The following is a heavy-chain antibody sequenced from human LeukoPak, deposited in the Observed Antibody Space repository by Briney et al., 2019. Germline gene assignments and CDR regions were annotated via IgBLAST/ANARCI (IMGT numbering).Heavy chain of an antibody. CDR2: ISSSRSYI. V-gene: IGHV3-21*01. J-gene: IGHJ4*01. CDR3: ARGRYRYGLFES. D-gene: IGHD5-18*01. CDR1: GWTFSSYS. Sequence: GGSLRLSCAASGWTFSSYSMNWVRQAPGKGLEWIGSISSSRSYIYYADQVKRRFTISNTNAKHSLHLQMNVPTADDAAEYYGARGRYRYGLFESSGHGKLVTASS.